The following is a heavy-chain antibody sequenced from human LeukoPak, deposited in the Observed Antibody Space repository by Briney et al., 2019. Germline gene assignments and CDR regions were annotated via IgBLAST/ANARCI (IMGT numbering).Heavy chain of an antibody. CDR2: FDPEDGET. Sequence: GASVKVSCKVSGYTLTELSMHWVRQAPGKGLEWMGGFDPEDGETIYAQKFQGRVTMTEDTSTDTAYMELSSLRSEDTAVYYCATFTMVRGVISDFDYWGQGTLVTVSS. J-gene: IGHJ4*02. D-gene: IGHD3-10*01. CDR3: ATFTMVRGVISDFDY. CDR1: GYTLTELS. V-gene: IGHV1-24*01.